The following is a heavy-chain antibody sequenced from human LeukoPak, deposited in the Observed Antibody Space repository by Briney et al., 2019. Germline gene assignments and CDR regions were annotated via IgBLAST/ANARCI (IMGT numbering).Heavy chain of an antibody. CDR1: GFTFSNYA. CDR2: ISGGADTT. J-gene: IGHJ4*02. D-gene: IGHD3-10*01. Sequence: GGSLRLSCAASGFTFSNYAMSWVRQAPVKVPEWVSSISGGADTTYYADSVKGRFTISRDNSKNTLYLQMNSLKAEDTAMYYCAKDLSVRSDTGGAFDYWGQGTLVTVSS. CDR3: AKDLSVRSDTGGAFDY. V-gene: IGHV3-23*01.